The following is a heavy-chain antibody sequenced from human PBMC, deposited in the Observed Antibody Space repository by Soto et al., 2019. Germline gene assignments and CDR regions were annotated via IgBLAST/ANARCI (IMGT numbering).Heavy chain of an antibody. Sequence: NPSETLSLTCTVSDDSISGYYWSWIRQPPGKGLEWIGYIYYSGSTDYNPSLKSRVTISVDTSKNQFSLRLSSVTAADTAVYYCARKIAAVGSYYYYMDVWGKGTTVTVSS. CDR1: DDSISGYY. CDR3: ARKIAAVGSYYYYMDV. V-gene: IGHV4-59*01. D-gene: IGHD6-13*01. CDR2: IYYSGST. J-gene: IGHJ6*03.